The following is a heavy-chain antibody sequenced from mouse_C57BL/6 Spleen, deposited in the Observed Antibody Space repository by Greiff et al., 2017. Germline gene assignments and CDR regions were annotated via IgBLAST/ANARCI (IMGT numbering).Heavy chain of an antibody. Sequence: QVTLKVSGPGILQPSQTLSLTCSFSGFSLSTFGMGVGWIRQPSGKGLEWLAHIWWDDDKYYNPALKSRLTISKDTSKNQVFLKIANVDTADTATYYCARSHYYGSSNYYAMDYWGQGTSVTVSS. CDR1: GFSLSTFGMG. V-gene: IGHV8-8*01. CDR2: IWWDDDK. CDR3: ARSHYYGSSNYYAMDY. D-gene: IGHD1-1*01. J-gene: IGHJ4*01.